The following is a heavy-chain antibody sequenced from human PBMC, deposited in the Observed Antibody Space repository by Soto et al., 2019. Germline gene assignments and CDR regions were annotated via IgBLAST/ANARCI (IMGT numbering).Heavy chain of an antibody. CDR2: ISAYNGNT. CDR1: GYTFTSYG. Sequence: QVHLVQSGAEVKKPGASVEVSCKASGYTFTSYGTSWVRLAPGHGLEWMGWISAYNGNTNYAQKLQGRVTMTTDTATSTAYIELRSLRSDETAVYYCARDQYSSSLHDYGVDVWAQGTTVIVSS. J-gene: IGHJ6*02. V-gene: IGHV1-18*01. D-gene: IGHD6-6*01. CDR3: ARDQYSSSLHDYGVDV.